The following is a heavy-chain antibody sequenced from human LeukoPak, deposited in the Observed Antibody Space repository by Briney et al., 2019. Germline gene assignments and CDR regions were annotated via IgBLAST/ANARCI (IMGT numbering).Heavy chain of an antibody. CDR3: AREVPGSNQIFDY. V-gene: IGHV1-2*02. Sequence: ASVKVSCKASGYTFTSYYMHWVRQAPGQGLEWMGWINPNSGGTNYAQKFQGRVTMTRDTSISTAYMELSRLRSDDTAVYYCAREVPGSNQIFDYWGQGTLVTVSS. CDR2: INPNSGGT. D-gene: IGHD4-11*01. J-gene: IGHJ4*02. CDR1: GYTFTSYY.